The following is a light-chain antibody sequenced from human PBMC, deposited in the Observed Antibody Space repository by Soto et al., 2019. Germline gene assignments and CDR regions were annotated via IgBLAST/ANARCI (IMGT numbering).Light chain of an antibody. V-gene: IGLV1-44*01. CDR2: SNN. CDR3: AAWDDSLNGRV. J-gene: IGLJ1*01. Sequence: QSALTQPPSASGTPGQRGTISFSGSSSNIGSNTVNWYQQLPGTAPKLLIYSNNQRPSGVPDRFSGSKSGTSASLAISGLQSEDEADYYCAAWDDSLNGRVFGTGTKVTVL. CDR1: SSNIGSNT.